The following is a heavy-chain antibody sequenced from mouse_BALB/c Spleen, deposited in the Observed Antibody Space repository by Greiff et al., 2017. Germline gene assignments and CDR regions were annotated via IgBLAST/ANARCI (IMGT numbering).Heavy chain of an antibody. CDR2: IYPSDSYT. D-gene: IGHD1-1*01. CDR1: GYTFTSYW. V-gene: IGHV1-69*02. J-gene: IGHJ2*01. CDR3: TRSYGSSFYFDY. Sequence: VQLQQPGAELVRPGASVKLSCKASGYTFTSYWINWVKQRPGQGLEWIGNIYPSDSYTNYNQKFKDKATLTVDKSSSTAYMQLSSPTSEDSAVYYCTRSYGSSFYFDYWGQGTTLTVSS.